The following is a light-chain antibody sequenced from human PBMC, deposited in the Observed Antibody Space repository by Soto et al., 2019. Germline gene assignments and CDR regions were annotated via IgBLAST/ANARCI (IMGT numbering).Light chain of an antibody. CDR1: QDISNY. CDR3: QPYDYLPPC. CDR2: DAS. V-gene: IGKV1-33*01. J-gene: IGKJ3*01. Sequence: DIQMTQSPSSLSASVGDRVTITCQTSQDISNYLSWYQQKPGKAPKLLIYDASNLETGAPSRLSGSGSGTDFNSTISRLQPEDIPTYYCQPYDYLPPCLGRGTKVDIK.